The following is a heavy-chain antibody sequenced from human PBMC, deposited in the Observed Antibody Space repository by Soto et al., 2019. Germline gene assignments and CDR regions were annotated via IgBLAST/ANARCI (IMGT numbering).Heavy chain of an antibody. CDR3: ARDTPSTSFDY. CDR2: INSDGSST. Sequence: PGGSLRLSCAASGFTFSSYWMHWVRQAPGKGLVWVSRINSDGSSTSYADSVKGRFTISRDNAKNTLCLQMNSLRAEDTAVYYCARDTPSTSFDYWGQGTLVTVSS. V-gene: IGHV3-74*01. J-gene: IGHJ4*02. CDR1: GFTFSSYW. D-gene: IGHD2-2*01.